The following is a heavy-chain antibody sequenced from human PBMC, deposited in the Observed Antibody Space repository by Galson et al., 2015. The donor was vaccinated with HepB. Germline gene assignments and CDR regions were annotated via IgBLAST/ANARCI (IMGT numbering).Heavy chain of an antibody. V-gene: IGHV4-59*01. Sequence: LSLTCTVSGGSISSYYWSWIRQPPGKGLEWIGYIYYSGSTNYNPSLKSRVTISVDTSKNQFSLKLSSVTAADTAVYYCARVLHYGSGSYYGHDAFDIWGQGTMVTVSS. J-gene: IGHJ3*02. D-gene: IGHD3-10*01. CDR3: ARVLHYGSGSYYGHDAFDI. CDR2: IYYSGST. CDR1: GGSISSYY.